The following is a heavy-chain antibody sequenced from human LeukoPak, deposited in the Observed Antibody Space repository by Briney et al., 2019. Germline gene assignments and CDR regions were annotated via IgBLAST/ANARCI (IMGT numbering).Heavy chain of an antibody. D-gene: IGHD2-2*02. CDR1: GFTFSNGW. CDR3: TSNLYCSTSSCYTLDN. Sequence: GGSLRLSCAASGFTFSNGWMSWVRQAPGKGLEWVGRIKSKSERGTTDYAAPVKGRFTISRDGSTNTVYLHMNSLKTEDTAVYFCTSNLYCSTSSCYTLDNWGQGTLVTVSS. V-gene: IGHV3-15*01. J-gene: IGHJ4*02. CDR2: IKSKSERGTT.